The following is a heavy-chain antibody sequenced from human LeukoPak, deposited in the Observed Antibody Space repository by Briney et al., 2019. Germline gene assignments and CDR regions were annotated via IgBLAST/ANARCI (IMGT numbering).Heavy chain of an antibody. CDR3: ARGLQPTYYDYVWGSYRFDAFDI. V-gene: IGHV4-38-2*02. D-gene: IGHD3-16*02. CDR2: MYHSGST. Sequence: SETLSLTCSVSGYSISSAYYWGWIRQPPGKGLERIGTMYHSGSTNYNPSLKSRVTISVDTSKNQFSLKLSSVTAADTAVYYCARGLQPTYYDYVWGSYRFDAFDIWGQGTMVTVSS. J-gene: IGHJ3*02. CDR1: GYSISSAYY.